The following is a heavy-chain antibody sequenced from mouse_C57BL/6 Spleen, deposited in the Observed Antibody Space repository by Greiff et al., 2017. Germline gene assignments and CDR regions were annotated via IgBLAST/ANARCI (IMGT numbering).Heavy chain of an antibody. CDR3: ARGGFITTVVASGSWFAY. V-gene: IGHV5-4*03. CDR1: GFTFSSYA. J-gene: IGHJ3*01. Sequence: EVKLMESGGGLVKPGGSLKLSCAASGFTFSSYAMSWVRQTPEKRLEWVATISDGGSYTYYPDNVKGRFTISRDNAKNNLYLQMSHLKSEDTAMYYCARGGFITTVVASGSWFAYWGQGTLVTVSA. CDR2: ISDGGSYT. D-gene: IGHD1-1*01.